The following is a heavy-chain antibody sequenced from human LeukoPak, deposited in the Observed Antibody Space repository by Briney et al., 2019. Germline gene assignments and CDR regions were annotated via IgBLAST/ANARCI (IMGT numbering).Heavy chain of an antibody. Sequence: PGGSLRFSCAASGFTFDDYAMHWVRQAPGKGLEWVSGISWNSGSIGYADSVKGRFTISRDNAKNSLYLQMNSLRAEDTALYYCAKDIDTHAVNYMDVWGKGTTVTISS. D-gene: IGHD2-2*02. CDR2: ISWNSGSI. CDR3: AKDIDTHAVNYMDV. CDR1: GFTFDDYA. V-gene: IGHV3-9*01. J-gene: IGHJ6*03.